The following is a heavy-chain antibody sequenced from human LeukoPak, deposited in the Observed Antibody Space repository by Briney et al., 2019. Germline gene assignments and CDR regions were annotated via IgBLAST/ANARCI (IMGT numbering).Heavy chain of an antibody. Sequence: PGGPLRLSCAASGFTFSSCAMHWVRQAPGKGLEWVAVISYDGSNKYYTDSVKGRSTISRDNSKNTLYLQMNSLRAEDTAVYYCARGGGYSGSYYPSDAFDIWGQGTMVTVSS. D-gene: IGHD1-26*01. CDR2: ISYDGSNK. J-gene: IGHJ3*02. CDR1: GFTFSSCA. V-gene: IGHV3-30-3*01. CDR3: ARGGGYSGSYYPSDAFDI.